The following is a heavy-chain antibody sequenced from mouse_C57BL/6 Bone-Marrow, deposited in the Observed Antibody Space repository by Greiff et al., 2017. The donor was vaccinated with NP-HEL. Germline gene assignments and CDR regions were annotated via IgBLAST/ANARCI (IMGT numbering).Heavy chain of an antibody. CDR3: ARDLLYAMDY. CDR2: IDPSDSYT. V-gene: IGHV1-69*01. D-gene: IGHD2-10*01. Sequence: QVQLKQPGAELVMPGASVKLSCKASGYTFTSYWMHWVKQRPGQGLEWIGEIDPSDSYTNYNQKFKGKSTLTVDKSSSTAYMQLSSLTSEDSAVYYCARDLLYAMDYWGQGTSVTVSS. CDR1: GYTFTSYW. J-gene: IGHJ4*01.